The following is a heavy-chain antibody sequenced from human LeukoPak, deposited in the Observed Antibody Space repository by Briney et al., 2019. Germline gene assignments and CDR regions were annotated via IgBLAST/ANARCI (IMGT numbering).Heavy chain of an antibody. J-gene: IGHJ6*03. Sequence: PGGSLRLSCAASGFTFSSYEMNWVRQAPGKGLEWVSYISSSGSTIYYADSVKGRFTISRDNAKNSLYLQMNSLRAEDTAVYYCARVSRTAWYYYYMDVWGKGTTVTVSS. CDR3: ARVSRTAWYYYYMDV. CDR1: GFTFSSYE. CDR2: ISSSGSTI. V-gene: IGHV3-48*03.